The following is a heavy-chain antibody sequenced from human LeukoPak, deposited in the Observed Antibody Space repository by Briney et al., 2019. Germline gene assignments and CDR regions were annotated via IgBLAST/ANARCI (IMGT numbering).Heavy chain of an antibody. J-gene: IGHJ4*02. CDR1: GYTFTSYD. V-gene: IGHV1-8*01. D-gene: IGHD3-22*01. Sequence: ASVKVSCKASGYTFTSYDINWVRQATGQGLEWMGWMTPNSGNTAYAQKFQGRLTMTRNTSISTAYMELSSLRSADTAVYYCVTDSSAYYWGQGTLVTVSS. CDR2: MTPNSGNT. CDR3: VTDSSAYY.